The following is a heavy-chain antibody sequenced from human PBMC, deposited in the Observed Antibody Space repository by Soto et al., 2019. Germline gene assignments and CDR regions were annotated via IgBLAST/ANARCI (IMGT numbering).Heavy chain of an antibody. CDR2: INHSGST. J-gene: IGHJ6*02. D-gene: IGHD2-15*01. CDR3: ARGNYCSGGSCYSYYYYGMDV. Sequence: SETLSLTCAVYGGSFSGYYWSWIRQPPGKGLEWIGEINHSGSTNYNPSLKSPVTISVDTSKNQFSLKLSSVTAADTAVYYCARGNYCSGGSCYSYYYYGMDVWGQGTTVTVSS. CDR1: GGSFSGYY. V-gene: IGHV4-34*01.